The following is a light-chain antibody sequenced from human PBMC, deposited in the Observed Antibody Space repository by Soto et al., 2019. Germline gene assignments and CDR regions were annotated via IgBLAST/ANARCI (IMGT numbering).Light chain of an antibody. CDR2: DAS. V-gene: IGKV1-5*01. J-gene: IGKJ1*01. CDR1: QSISIW. Sequence: DIQMTQSPSTLSASVGDRVTITCRASQSISIWLAWYQQKPGKAPKLLIYDASSLESGVPSRFSGSGSGTEFTLTISRLQPDDFACYYCQQYNSYSGTFGQGTKVEIK. CDR3: QQYNSYSGT.